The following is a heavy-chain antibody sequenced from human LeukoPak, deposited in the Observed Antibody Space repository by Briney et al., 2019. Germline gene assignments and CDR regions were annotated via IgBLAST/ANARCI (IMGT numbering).Heavy chain of an antibody. D-gene: IGHD1-26*01. V-gene: IGHV4-61*02. CDR3: ARGPARRIVGATRRFAFDI. J-gene: IGHJ3*02. CDR2: IYTSGST. Sequence: PSETLSLTCTVSGGSISSGSYYWSWIRQPAGKGLEWIGRIYTSGSTNYNPSLKSRVTISVDTSKNQFSLKLSSVTAADTAVYYCARGPARRIVGATRRFAFDIWGQGTMVTVSS. CDR1: GGSISSGSYY.